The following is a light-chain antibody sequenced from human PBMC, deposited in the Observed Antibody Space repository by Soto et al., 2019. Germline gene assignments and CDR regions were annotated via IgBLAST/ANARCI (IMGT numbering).Light chain of an antibody. CDR2: DAS. V-gene: IGKV1-5*01. CDR1: QSISSW. CDR3: LQSFT. J-gene: IGKJ3*01. Sequence: DIQMTQSPSTLSASVGDRVTITCRASQSISSWLAWYQQKPGKAPKLLIYDASSLESGVPSRFSGSGSGTEFALTISSLQPDDFATYYCLQSFTFGPGTKVDIK.